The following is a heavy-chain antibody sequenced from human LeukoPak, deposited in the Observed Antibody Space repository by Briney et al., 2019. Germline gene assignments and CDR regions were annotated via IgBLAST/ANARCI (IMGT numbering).Heavy chain of an antibody. V-gene: IGHV4-34*01. J-gene: IGHJ6*03. CDR3: ARSYSRFYYYYMDV. D-gene: IGHD6-13*01. CDR1: GGSFSGYY. CDR2: INHSGST. Sequence: SETLSLTCAVYGGSFSGYYWSWIRQPPGKGLEWIGEINHSGSTNYNPSLKSRVTISVDTSKNQFSLKLSSVTAADTAVYYCARSYSRFYYYYMDVWGKGTTVTVSS.